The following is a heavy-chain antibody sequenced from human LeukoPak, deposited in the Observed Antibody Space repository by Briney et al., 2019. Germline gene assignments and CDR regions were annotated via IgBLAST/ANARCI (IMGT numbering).Heavy chain of an antibody. Sequence: ASVKVSCKASGGTFSSYAISWVRQAPGQGLEWMGGIIPIFGTANYAQKFQGRVTITTDESTSTAYMELSSLRSEDTAVYYCAGGGTVTDDYYYYYMDVWGEGTTVTVSS. CDR1: GGTFSSYA. CDR2: IIPIFGTA. D-gene: IGHD4-11*01. J-gene: IGHJ6*03. V-gene: IGHV1-69*05. CDR3: AGGGTVTDDYYYYYMDV.